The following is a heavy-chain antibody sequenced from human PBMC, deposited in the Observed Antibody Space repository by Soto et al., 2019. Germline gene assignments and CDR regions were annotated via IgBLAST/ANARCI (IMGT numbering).Heavy chain of an antibody. V-gene: IGHV3-33*01. D-gene: IGHD4-17*01. J-gene: IGHJ4*02. CDR1: GFTFSSYG. CDR3: ARPSYGDSEYYFDY. CDR2: IWYDGSNK. Sequence: QVQLVESGGGVVQPGRSLRLSCAASGFTFSSYGMHWVRQAPGKGLEWVAVIWYDGSNKYYADSVKGRFTISRDNSENTLYLQMNSLRAEDTAVYYCARPSYGDSEYYFDYWGQGTLVTVSS.